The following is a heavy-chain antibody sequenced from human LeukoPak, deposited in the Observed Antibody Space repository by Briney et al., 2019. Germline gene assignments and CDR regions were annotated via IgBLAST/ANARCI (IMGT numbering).Heavy chain of an antibody. CDR2: ISGSGGST. Sequence: GGSLRLSCAASGFTFSSYGMSWVRQAPGKGLEWVSAISGSGGSTYYADSVKGRFTISRDNSKNTLYLQMNSLRAEDTAANYCAKDLFGDYVPPPDYWGQGTLVTVSS. CDR3: AKDLFGDYVPPPDY. CDR1: GFTFSSYG. D-gene: IGHD4-17*01. V-gene: IGHV3-23*01. J-gene: IGHJ4*02.